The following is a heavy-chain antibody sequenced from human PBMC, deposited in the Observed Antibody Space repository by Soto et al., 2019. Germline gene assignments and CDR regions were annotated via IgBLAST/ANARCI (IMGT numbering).Heavy chain of an antibody. CDR2: IYPGDSDT. D-gene: IGHD3-9*01. CDR1: GYIFTSYW. CDR3: ARLNYDILAGYYTNWFDP. J-gene: IGHJ5*02. Sequence: PGESLKISCKGSGYIFTSYWIGWVRQMPGKGLEWMGIIYPGDSDTRYSPSFQGQVTISADKSISTAYLQWSSLKASDTAMYYCARLNYDILAGYYTNWFDPWGQGTLVTVSS. V-gene: IGHV5-51*01.